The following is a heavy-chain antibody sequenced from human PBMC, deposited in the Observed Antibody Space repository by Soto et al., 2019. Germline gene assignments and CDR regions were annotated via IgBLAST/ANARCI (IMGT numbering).Heavy chain of an antibody. CDR2: INHSGST. CDR3: ASYHYNTLGSAPRFDY. CDR1: GGSLSGYF. D-gene: IGHD3-10*01. Sequence: PSETLSLTCAVYGGSLSGYFWSWVRQPPGKGLEWIGEINHSGSTNYNPSLKSRVTISADTSKHQFSLRLSSVTAADSAIYYCASYHYNTLGSAPRFDYWGKEPLVTVP. V-gene: IGHV4-34*01. J-gene: IGHJ4*02.